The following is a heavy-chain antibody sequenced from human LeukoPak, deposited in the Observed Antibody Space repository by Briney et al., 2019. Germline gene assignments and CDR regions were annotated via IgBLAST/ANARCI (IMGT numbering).Heavy chain of an antibody. Sequence: GGSLRLSCAASGFTFSSYAMSWVRQAPGKGLEWVSSISSSSSYIYSADSMKGRFTISRDNARNSLYLRMNSLRAEDTAVYYCARDPGAYSSSPIDYWGQGTLVTVSS. V-gene: IGHV3-21*01. CDR3: ARDPGAYSSSPIDY. CDR2: ISSSSSYI. CDR1: GFTFSSYA. J-gene: IGHJ4*02. D-gene: IGHD6-6*01.